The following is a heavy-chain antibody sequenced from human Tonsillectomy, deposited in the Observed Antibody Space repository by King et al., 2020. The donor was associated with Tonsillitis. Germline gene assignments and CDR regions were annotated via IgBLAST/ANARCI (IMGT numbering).Heavy chain of an antibody. V-gene: IGHV4-59*08. Sequence: QLQESGPGLVKPSETLSLTCTVSGGSISSYYWSWIRQPPGKGLEWIGYIYYSGSTNYNPSLKSRVTISVDTSKNQFSLKLSSVTAADTAVYYCASSTFGYYYYMDVWGKGTTVTVSS. CDR1: GGSISSYY. CDR2: IYYSGST. J-gene: IGHJ6*03. D-gene: IGHD3-10*01. CDR3: ASSTFGYYYYMDV.